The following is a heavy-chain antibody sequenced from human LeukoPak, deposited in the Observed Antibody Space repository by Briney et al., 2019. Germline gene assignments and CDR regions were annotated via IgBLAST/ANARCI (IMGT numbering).Heavy chain of an antibody. CDR2: INPNSGGT. V-gene: IGHV1-2*02. CDR1: GYTFTGYY. J-gene: IGHJ5*02. D-gene: IGHD6-19*01. Sequence: ASVKVSCKASGYTFTGYYMHWVRQAPRQGLEWMGWINPNSGGTNYAQKFQGRVTMTRDTSISTAYMELSRLRSDDTAVYYCARGPYSSGWYEKGNWSDPWGQGTLVTVSS. CDR3: ARGPYSSGWYEKGNWSDP.